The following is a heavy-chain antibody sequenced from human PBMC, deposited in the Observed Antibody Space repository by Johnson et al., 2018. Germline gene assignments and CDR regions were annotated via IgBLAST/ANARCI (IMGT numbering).Heavy chain of an antibody. J-gene: IGHJ3*01. CDR1: GGSFSTYY. V-gene: IGHV4-59*01. D-gene: IGHD1-26*01. CDR3: AGEWSAFDF. Sequence: QVQLQESGPGLVKPSETLSLTCTISGGSFSTYYWSWIRQPPGKGLEWVAYIHYTGSTNYNPSLKSRVTRSVDTSENQFSLKLTSVTAADTAVYYFAGEWSAFDFWGQGTMSIVSS. CDR2: IHYTGST.